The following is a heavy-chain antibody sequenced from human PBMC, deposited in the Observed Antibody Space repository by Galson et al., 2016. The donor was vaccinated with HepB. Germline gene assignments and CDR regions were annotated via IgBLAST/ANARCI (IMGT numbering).Heavy chain of an antibody. J-gene: IGHJ5*02. CDR2: TYYRSKWYN. Sequence: CAISGDSVSSNSAAWTWIRQSPLRGLEWLGRTYYRSKWYNDYAVSVKSRISIHPDTSKNQFSLQLNSVTSEDTAVYYCARVRCSTFRCQNWFDPWGQGTLVTVSS. CDR1: GDSVSSNSAA. CDR3: ARVRCSTFRCQNWFDP. V-gene: IGHV6-1*01. D-gene: IGHD2/OR15-2a*01.